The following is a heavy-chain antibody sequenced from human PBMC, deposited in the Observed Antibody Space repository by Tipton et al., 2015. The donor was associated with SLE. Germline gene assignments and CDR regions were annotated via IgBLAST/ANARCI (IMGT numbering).Heavy chain of an antibody. Sequence: GSLRLSCAASGFTFSDYYMSWIRQAPGKGLEWVSYISSSSSYTNYADSVKGRFTISRDNAKNSLYLQMNSLRAEDTAVYYCARTRLGVGATPADAFDIWGQGTMVTVSS. J-gene: IGHJ3*02. D-gene: IGHD1-26*01. V-gene: IGHV3-11*06. CDR3: ARTRLGVGATPADAFDI. CDR1: GFTFSDYY. CDR2: ISSSSSYT.